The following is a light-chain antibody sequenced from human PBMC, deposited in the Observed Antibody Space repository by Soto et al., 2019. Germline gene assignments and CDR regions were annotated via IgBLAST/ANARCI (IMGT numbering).Light chain of an antibody. V-gene: IGLV2-14*01. Sequence: QSVLTQPASVSGSPGQSITMSCTGTSSDVGGYNYVSWYQQHPGKAPKLMIYDVSNRPSGVSNRFSGSKSGNTASLTISGLQAEDEADYYCSSYTSSSLLYVFGTGTKVTVL. J-gene: IGLJ1*01. CDR1: SSDVGGYNY. CDR2: DVS. CDR3: SSYTSSSLLYV.